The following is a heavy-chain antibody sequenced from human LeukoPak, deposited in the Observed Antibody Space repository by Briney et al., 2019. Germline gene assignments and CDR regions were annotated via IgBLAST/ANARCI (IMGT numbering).Heavy chain of an antibody. Sequence: ASVKVSCKASGYTFTSYYMHWVRQAPGQGLEWMGIINPSGGSTSYAQKFQGRVTITRNTSISTAYMELSSLRSEDTAVYYCAIGSSSASDAFDIWGQGTMVTVSS. CDR2: INPSGGST. D-gene: IGHD6-6*01. J-gene: IGHJ3*02. CDR3: AIGSSSASDAFDI. CDR1: GYTFTSYY. V-gene: IGHV1-46*01.